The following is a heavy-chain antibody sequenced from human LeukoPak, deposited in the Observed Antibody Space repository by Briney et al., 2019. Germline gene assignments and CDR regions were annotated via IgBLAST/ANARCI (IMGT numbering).Heavy chain of an antibody. J-gene: IGHJ4*02. V-gene: IGHV4-39*07. D-gene: IGHD1-14*01. CDR1: GGSIISSTYY. CDR2: IYYSGST. CDR3: ARDEYNTLDY. Sequence: SETLSLTCTVSGGSIISSTYYWGRIRQPPGKGLEWIGSIYYSGSTYYNPSLKSRLTISVDTSKNQFSLKLSSVTAADTAMYYCARDEYNTLDYWGQGTLVTVSS.